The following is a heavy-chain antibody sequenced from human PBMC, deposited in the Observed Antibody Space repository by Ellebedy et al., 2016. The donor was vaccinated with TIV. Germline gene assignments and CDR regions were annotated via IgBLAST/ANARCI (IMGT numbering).Heavy chain of an antibody. CDR1: GYTFTSYG. CDR3: ARYCNSTTCSNWFDP. Sequence: AASVKVSCKTSGYTFTSYGISWVRQAPGQGLEWTGWISAKNGNTNYAQMLQGRVTMTTDTFTSTAYMELRSLRSDDTAVYYCARYCNSTTCSNWFDPWGQGTLVTVSS. J-gene: IGHJ5*02. V-gene: IGHV1-18*04. D-gene: IGHD2-2*01. CDR2: ISAKNGNT.